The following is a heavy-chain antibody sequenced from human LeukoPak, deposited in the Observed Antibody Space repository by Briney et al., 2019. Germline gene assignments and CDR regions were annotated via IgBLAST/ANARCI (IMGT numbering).Heavy chain of an antibody. Sequence: SETLSLTCSVSGGSISSYYWSWIRQPPGKGLEWIGYIYYSGRTSYNPSLKSRVTISIDTSKNQFSLRLSSVTAADTAVYYCARGRYSSSYIDYWGQGTLVTVSS. CDR1: GGSISSYY. V-gene: IGHV4-59*01. J-gene: IGHJ4*02. CDR2: IYYSGRT. CDR3: ARGRYSSSYIDY. D-gene: IGHD6-13*01.